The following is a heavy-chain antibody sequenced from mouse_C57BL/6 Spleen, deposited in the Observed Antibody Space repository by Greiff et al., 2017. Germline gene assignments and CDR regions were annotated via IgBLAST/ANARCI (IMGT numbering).Heavy chain of an antibody. Sequence: HVQLQQSGAELVKPGASVKISCKASGYAFSSSWLNWVKQRPGKGLEWIGQCYPGDGDSNYNGKFKGKATLTADKSSSTAYMAFSSLTSEDSAVYFCARGGEDYDPYFDCWGGGTTLT. CDR1: GYAFSSSW. D-gene: IGHD2-4*01. CDR3: ARGGEDYDPYFDC. J-gene: IGHJ2*01. V-gene: IGHV1-80*01. CDR2: CYPGDGDS.